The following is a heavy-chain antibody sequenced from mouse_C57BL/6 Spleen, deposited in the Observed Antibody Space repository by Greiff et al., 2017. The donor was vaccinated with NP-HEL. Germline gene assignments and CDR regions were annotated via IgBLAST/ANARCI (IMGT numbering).Heavy chain of an antibody. J-gene: IGHJ1*03. Sequence: VQLQQSGAELVRPGASVKLSCTASGFNIKDDYMHWVKQRPEQGLEWIGWIDPENGDTEYASKFQGKATITADTSSNTAYLQLSSLTSEDTDVYYCTTPYYYGSSYWYFDVWGTGTTVTVSS. CDR3: TTPYYYGSSYWYFDV. CDR1: GFNIKDDY. D-gene: IGHD1-1*01. CDR2: IDPENGDT. V-gene: IGHV14-4*01.